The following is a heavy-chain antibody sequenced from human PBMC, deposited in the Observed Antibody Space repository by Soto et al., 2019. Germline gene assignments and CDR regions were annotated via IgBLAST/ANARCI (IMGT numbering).Heavy chain of an antibody. Sequence: GESLKISCNGSGYSVTSYWIGWVRQMPGKGLEWMGIIYPGDSDTRYSPSFQGQVTISADKSISTAYLQWSSLKASDTAMYYCARCSPYYYDSSGYYNSYYYYYGMDVWGQGTTVTVSS. J-gene: IGHJ6*02. CDR2: IYPGDSDT. V-gene: IGHV5-51*01. CDR3: ARCSPYYYDSSGYYNSYYYYYGMDV. D-gene: IGHD3-22*01. CDR1: GYSVTSYW.